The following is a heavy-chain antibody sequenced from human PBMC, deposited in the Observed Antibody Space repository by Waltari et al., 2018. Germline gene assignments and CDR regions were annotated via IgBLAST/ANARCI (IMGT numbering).Heavy chain of an antibody. CDR3: ARDPSSSGWYVYFDY. V-gene: IGHV3-48*01. J-gene: IGHJ4*02. D-gene: IGHD6-19*01. CDR1: EFTFSTYS. CDR2: ISSSGSTT. Sequence: EVQLVESGGGLVQPGGSLRLSCAASEFTFSTYSMNWVRQAPGKGLEWVSYISSSGSTTYDADSVKGRFTSSRDNAKNSVYLQMNSLRAEDTAVYYCARDPSSSGWYVYFDYGGQGTLVTVSS.